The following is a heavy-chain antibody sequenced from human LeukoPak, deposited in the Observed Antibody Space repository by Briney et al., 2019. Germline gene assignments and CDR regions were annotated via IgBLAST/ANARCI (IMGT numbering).Heavy chain of an antibody. CDR3: ARAVGNWNYFDY. Sequence: SQTLSLTCTVSGGSISSGSYYWSWIRQPAGKGLEWIGRIYTSASTNYNPSLKSRVTMSVDTSKNQFSLKLSSVTAADTAVYYCARAVGNWNYFDYWGQGTLVTVSS. CDR2: IYTSAST. D-gene: IGHD1-1*01. CDR1: GGSISSGSYY. J-gene: IGHJ4*02. V-gene: IGHV4-61*02.